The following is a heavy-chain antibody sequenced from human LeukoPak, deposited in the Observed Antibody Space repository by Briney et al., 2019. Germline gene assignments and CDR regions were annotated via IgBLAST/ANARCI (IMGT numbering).Heavy chain of an antibody. D-gene: IGHD6-19*01. CDR2: IRYDGSNK. CDR3: ANFPVAGTRRDDY. J-gene: IGHJ4*02. Sequence: GSLRLSCAASGFTFSSYGMPWVRQAPGKGLEWVAFIRYDGSNKYYADSVKGRFTISRDNSKNTLYLQMNSLRAEDTAVYYCANFPVAGTRRDDYWGQGTLVTVSS. V-gene: IGHV3-30*02. CDR1: GFTFSSYG.